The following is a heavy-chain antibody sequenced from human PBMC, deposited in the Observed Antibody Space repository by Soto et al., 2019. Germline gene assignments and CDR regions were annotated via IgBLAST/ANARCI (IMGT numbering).Heavy chain of an antibody. CDR3: ARSVRGVPTRPYYYYYYGMDV. J-gene: IGHJ6*02. CDR1: GGSISSGCYY. CDR2: IYYSGST. Sequence: SETLSLTCTVSGGSISSGCYYWSWIRQHPWKGLEWIGYIYYSGSTYYNPSLKSRVTISVDTSKNQFSLKLSSVTAADTAVYYCARSVRGVPTRPYYYYYYGMDVWGQGTTVTVSS. V-gene: IGHV4-31*03. D-gene: IGHD3-10*01.